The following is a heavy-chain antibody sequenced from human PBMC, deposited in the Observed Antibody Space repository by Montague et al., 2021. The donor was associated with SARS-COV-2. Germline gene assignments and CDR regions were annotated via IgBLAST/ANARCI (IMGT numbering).Heavy chain of an antibody. Sequence: SLRLSCAASGFIVSNKYMSWVRQAAGKGLDWVSLIYPDGSTYYSDSLKGRFTISRDNSKNTLYLQMNDLEPEYTAVYYCATSGAPNLGDSWGQGTLVTVSS. D-gene: IGHD2-8*01. V-gene: IGHV3-53*01. CDR3: ATSGAPNLGDS. J-gene: IGHJ4*02. CDR1: GFIVSNKY. CDR2: IYPDGST.